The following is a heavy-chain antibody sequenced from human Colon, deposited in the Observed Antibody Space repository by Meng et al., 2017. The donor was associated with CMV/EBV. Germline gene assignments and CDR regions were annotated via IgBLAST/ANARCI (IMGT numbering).Heavy chain of an antibody. Sequence: SGKASGGTFDNYAVTWVRQAPGQGLEWMGQIIPYLDVANYAKKFQGRVKISVDKSTATVYMELSSMQSDDTAVYYCARDRLLYNWFDPWGQGTLVTVSS. J-gene: IGHJ5*02. CDR3: ARDRLLYNWFDP. D-gene: IGHD4-11*01. CDR1: GGTFDNYA. V-gene: IGHV1-69*17. CDR2: IIPYLDVA.